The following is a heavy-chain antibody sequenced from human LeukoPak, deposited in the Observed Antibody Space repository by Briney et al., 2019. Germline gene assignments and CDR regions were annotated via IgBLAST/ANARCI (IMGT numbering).Heavy chain of an antibody. CDR2: IYYSGST. V-gene: IGHV4-39*01. D-gene: IGHD1-14*01. Sequence: SETLSLTCTVSGGSISSSSYYWGWIRQPPGKGLEWIGSIYYSGSTYYNPPLKSRVTISVDTSKNQFSLKLSSVTAADTAVYYCARQTSAVYYFDYWGQGTLATVSS. J-gene: IGHJ4*02. CDR1: GGSISSSSYY. CDR3: ARQTSAVYYFDY.